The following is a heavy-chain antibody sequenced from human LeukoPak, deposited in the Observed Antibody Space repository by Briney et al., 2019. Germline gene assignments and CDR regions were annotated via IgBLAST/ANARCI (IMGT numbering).Heavy chain of an antibody. Sequence: PSETLSLTCTVSGGSISSSSYYWGWIRQPPGKGLEWIGSIYYSGSTYYNPSLKSRVTISVDTSKNQFSLKLSSVTAADTAVYYCARLHCSGDSCYRGYFDYWGQGTLVTVSS. V-gene: IGHV4-39*01. CDR3: ARLHCSGDSCYRGYFDY. CDR2: IYYSGST. CDR1: GGSISSSSYY. D-gene: IGHD2-15*01. J-gene: IGHJ4*02.